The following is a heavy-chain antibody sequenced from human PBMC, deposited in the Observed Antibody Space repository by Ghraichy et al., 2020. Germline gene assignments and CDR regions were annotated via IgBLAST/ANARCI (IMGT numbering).Heavy chain of an antibody. V-gene: IGHV6-1*01. Sequence: SQTLSLTCAISGDSVSSNSAAWNWIRQSPSRGLEWLGRTYYRSKWYNDYAVSVKSRITINPDTSKNQFSLQLNSVTPEDTAVYYCARGNSSGWYFLNYYYGMDVWGQGTTVTVSS. CDR3: ARGNSSGWYFLNYYYGMDV. CDR1: GDSVSSNSAA. J-gene: IGHJ6*02. D-gene: IGHD6-19*01. CDR2: TYYRSKWYN.